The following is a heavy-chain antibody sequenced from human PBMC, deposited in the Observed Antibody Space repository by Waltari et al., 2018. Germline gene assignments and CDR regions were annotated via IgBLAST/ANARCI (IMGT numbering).Heavy chain of an antibody. J-gene: IGHJ4*02. V-gene: IGHV3-23*04. CDR2: ISGTGGMT. Sequence: EVQLVESGGDLVQPGGSLRLSCAASGFNFSSYAMSGVRQAPGECLEWVSAISGTGGMTDDADSVKGRFTISRDNSKNTLYLQMNSLRAEDAAVYYCATRGTYYKFDYWGQGSLVTVSS. CDR1: GFNFSSYA. D-gene: IGHD1-26*01. CDR3: ATRGTYYKFDY.